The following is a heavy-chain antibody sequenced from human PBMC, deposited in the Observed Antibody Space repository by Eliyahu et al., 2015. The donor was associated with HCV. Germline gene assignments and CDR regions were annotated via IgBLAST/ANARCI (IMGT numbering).Heavy chain of an antibody. CDR1: GGSISTSDFF. Sequence: QVQLHESGPGLVKPSETLSLTCTVSGGSISTSDFFWGWIRQPPGKGLEWIADMDFSGATHYNSSLKSRVTISVDTSKNKFSLSLTSVTAADTAVYYCVRRFHCSTDHCLIGDNKIDSWGQGTLVTVSS. CDR3: VRRFHCSTDHCLIGDNKIDS. V-gene: IGHV4-39*01. J-gene: IGHJ5*01. D-gene: IGHD2-2*01. CDR2: MDFSGAT.